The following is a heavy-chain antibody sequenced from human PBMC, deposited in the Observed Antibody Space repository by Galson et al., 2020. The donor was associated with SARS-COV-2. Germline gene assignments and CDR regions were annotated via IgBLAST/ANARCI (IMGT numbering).Heavy chain of an antibody. CDR3: ARDQGRYSYGYEYDSSSNAFDI. V-gene: IGHV1-18*01. Sequence: ASVKVSCKASGYTFTSYGISWLRQAPGQGLEWMGWISAYNGNTNYAQKLQGRVTMTTDTSTSTAYMELRSLRSDDTAVYYCARDQGRYSYGYEYDSSSNAFDIWGQGTMVTVSS. CDR1: GYTFTSYG. CDR2: ISAYNGNT. J-gene: IGHJ3*02. D-gene: IGHD5-18*01.